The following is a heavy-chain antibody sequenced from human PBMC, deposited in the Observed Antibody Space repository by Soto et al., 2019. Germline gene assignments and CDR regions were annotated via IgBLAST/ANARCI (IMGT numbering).Heavy chain of an antibody. CDR2: ISGSGGST. D-gene: IGHD3-10*01. J-gene: IGHJ4*02. CDR1: GFTFSTYA. V-gene: IGHV3-23*01. Sequence: PRLSCVTSGFTFSTYAMSWVRQAPGKGLEWVSAISGSGGSTYYADSVRGRFTISRDNSKNTLFLQMNGLRPEDTAVYYCAQGPRITYFDSWGQGTLVTVSS. CDR3: AQGPRITYFDS.